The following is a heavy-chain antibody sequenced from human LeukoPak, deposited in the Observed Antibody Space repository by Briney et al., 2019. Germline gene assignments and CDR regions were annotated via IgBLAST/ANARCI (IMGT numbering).Heavy chain of an antibody. CDR2: ISGSASST. CDR1: GFTFSSYA. D-gene: IGHD3-3*01. V-gene: IGHV3-23*01. J-gene: IGHJ4*02. CDR3: VRHDFWSGFKGGDY. Sequence: PGGSLRLSCAASGFTFSSYAMSWVRQAPGKGLEWVSAISGSASSTYHADSVKGRFTISRDNSKNTLYLQMNSLRAEDTAFYYCVRHDFWSGFKGGDYWGQGTLVTVSS.